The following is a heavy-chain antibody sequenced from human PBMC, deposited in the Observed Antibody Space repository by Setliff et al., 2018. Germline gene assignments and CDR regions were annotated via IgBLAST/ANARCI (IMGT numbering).Heavy chain of an antibody. V-gene: IGHV4-61*09. Sequence: PSQTMSLTCTLSGDSKSSGSYYWTWTRQPAGKGLEWIGHFHTGASTNYNRPFRCRVSISVDTSKNPFSLKLSSVTAADTATYYCARAGPTVTFFRVLVISWWDPWGQGSLVTVSS. J-gene: IGHJ5*02. D-gene: IGHD3-3*01. CDR2: FHTGAST. CDR1: GDSKSSGSYY. CDR3: ARAGPTVTFFRVLVISWWDP.